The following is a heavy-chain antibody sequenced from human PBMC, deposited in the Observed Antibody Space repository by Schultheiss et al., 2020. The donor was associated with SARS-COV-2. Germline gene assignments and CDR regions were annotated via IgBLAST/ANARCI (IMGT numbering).Heavy chain of an antibody. CDR1: GGSFSGYY. CDR2: INHSGST. Sequence: SQTLSLTCAVYGGSFSGYYWSWIRQPPGKGLEWIGEINHSGSTNYNPSLKSRVTISVDTSKNQFSLKLSSVTAADTAVYYCALMGNDIRQMQDDYWGQGTLVTVSS. J-gene: IGHJ4*02. CDR3: ALMGNDIRQMQDDY. D-gene: IGHD2-8*01. V-gene: IGHV4-34*01.